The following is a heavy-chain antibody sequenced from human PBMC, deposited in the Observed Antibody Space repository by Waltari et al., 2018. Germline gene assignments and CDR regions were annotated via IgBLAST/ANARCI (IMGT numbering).Heavy chain of an antibody. CDR1: GGSISSSSYY. Sequence: QLQLQESGPGLVKPSETLSLTCTVSGGSISSSSYYWGWIRQPPGKGLEWIGSIYYSGSTYSNPSLKSRVTIAVDTSKNQFSLKLSSVTAADTAVYYCARAYYDSSGSWAFDIWGQGTMVTVSS. D-gene: IGHD3-22*01. V-gene: IGHV4-39*07. J-gene: IGHJ3*02. CDR3: ARAYYDSSGSWAFDI. CDR2: IYYSGST.